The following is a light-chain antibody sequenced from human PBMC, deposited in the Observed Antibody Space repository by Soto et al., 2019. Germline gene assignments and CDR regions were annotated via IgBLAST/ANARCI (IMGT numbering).Light chain of an antibody. V-gene: IGKV3-15*01. CDR2: GAS. CDR1: QSVSSY. CDR3: QQYNNWPPIT. J-gene: IGKJ5*01. Sequence: IVLTQSPATLSLSPGERATLSCRSSQSVSSYLAWYQQKPGQAPRLLXYGASTRATGIPARFSGSGSGTEFTLTISSLQSEDFAVYYCQQYNNWPPITFGQGTRLEIK.